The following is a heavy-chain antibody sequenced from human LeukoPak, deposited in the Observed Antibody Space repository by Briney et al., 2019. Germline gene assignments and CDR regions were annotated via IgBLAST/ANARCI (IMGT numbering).Heavy chain of an antibody. CDR2: IYTSGST. Sequence: SETLSLTCTVSGGSISSYYWSWIRQPAGKGLEWIGRIYTSGSTNYNPSLKSRVTMSVDTSKNQFSLKLSSVTAADTAVYYCARVDSSGYYLWFDPWGQGTLVTVSS. CDR1: GGSISSYY. D-gene: IGHD3-22*01. J-gene: IGHJ5*02. CDR3: ARVDSSGYYLWFDP. V-gene: IGHV4-4*07.